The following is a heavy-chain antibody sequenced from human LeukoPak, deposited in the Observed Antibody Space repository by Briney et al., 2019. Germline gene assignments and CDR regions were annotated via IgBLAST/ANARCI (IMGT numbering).Heavy chain of an antibody. Sequence: GGSLRLSCAASGFTFSSYAMHWVRQAPGKWLEWVAVISYDGSNKYYADSVKGRFTITRDNSKNTLYLQMNSLRAEDTAVYYCASGPRLFGEFDYWGQGTLVTVSS. CDR2: ISYDGSNK. J-gene: IGHJ4*02. CDR3: ASGPRLFGEFDY. D-gene: IGHD2-21*01. CDR1: GFTFSSYA. V-gene: IGHV3-30-3*01.